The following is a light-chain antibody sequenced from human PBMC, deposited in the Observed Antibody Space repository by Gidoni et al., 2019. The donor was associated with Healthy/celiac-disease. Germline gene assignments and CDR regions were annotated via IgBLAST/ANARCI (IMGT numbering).Light chain of an antibody. J-gene: IGKJ1*01. Sequence: EIVMTQSPATLSVSPGERATLSCRASQSDSSNLAWYQQKPCQAPRLLIYGASTRATGIPARFSGSGSGTEFTLTISSLQSEDFAVSYCQQYNNWPSWTFGQGTKVEIK. CDR3: QQYNNWPSWT. V-gene: IGKV3-15*01. CDR1: QSDSSN. CDR2: GAS.